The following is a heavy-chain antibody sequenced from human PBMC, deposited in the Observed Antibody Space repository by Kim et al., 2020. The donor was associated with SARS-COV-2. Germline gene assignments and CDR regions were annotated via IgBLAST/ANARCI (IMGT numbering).Heavy chain of an antibody. CDR2: ISYSGNP. CDR3: ARGLPLDY. J-gene: IGHJ4*01. CDR1: GGSIRSGGKF. Sequence: SETLSLTCSVSGGSIRSGGKFWTWIRQHPAKGLEWIGYISYSGNPHYSPSLRSRVSISLQTSENQFSLELTSVTAADTAVYYCARGLPLDYWGHGILFTV. V-gene: IGHV4-31*03.